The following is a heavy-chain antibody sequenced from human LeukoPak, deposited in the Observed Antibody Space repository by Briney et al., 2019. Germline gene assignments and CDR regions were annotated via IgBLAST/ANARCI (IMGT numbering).Heavy chain of an antibody. Sequence: SETLSLTCTVSGYSISSGYYWGWIRQPPGKGLEWIGSIYHSGSTYYNPSLKSRVTISVDTSKNQFSLKLSSVTAADTAVYYCARGSSCTNGVCYVAFDIWGQGTMVTVSS. J-gene: IGHJ3*02. D-gene: IGHD2-8*01. CDR1: GYSISSGYY. V-gene: IGHV4-38-2*02. CDR2: IYHSGST. CDR3: ARGSSCTNGVCYVAFDI.